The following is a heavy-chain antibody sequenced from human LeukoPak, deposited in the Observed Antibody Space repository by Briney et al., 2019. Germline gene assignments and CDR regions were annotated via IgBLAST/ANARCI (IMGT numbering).Heavy chain of an antibody. CDR2: IYYSGST. Sequence: SETLSLTCTVSGGSISTYFWSWIRQPPGKGLEWIGAIYYSGSTNYNPSLKSRVTISVDTSKNQFSLKLSSVTAADTAVYYCASAWSDGGKVVAHWGQGILVTVSS. CDR1: GGSISTYF. CDR3: ASAWSDGGKVVAH. J-gene: IGHJ4*02. V-gene: IGHV4-59*01. D-gene: IGHD3-22*01.